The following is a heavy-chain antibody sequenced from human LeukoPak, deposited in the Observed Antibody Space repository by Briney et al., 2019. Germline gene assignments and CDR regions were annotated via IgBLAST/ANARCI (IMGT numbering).Heavy chain of an antibody. J-gene: IGHJ5*02. D-gene: IGHD6-19*01. CDR1: GYTLSDLS. CDR3: ATVTIAVAGTNGGDWFDP. CDR2: FDPGDGET. Sequence: ASVKVSCKVSGYTLSDLSMHWVRQAPGKGLEWMGGFDPGDGETIYTQKFQGRVTMTEDTSTDTAYMELSSLRSEDTAVYYCATVTIAVAGTNGGDWFDPWGQGTLVTVSS. V-gene: IGHV1-24*01.